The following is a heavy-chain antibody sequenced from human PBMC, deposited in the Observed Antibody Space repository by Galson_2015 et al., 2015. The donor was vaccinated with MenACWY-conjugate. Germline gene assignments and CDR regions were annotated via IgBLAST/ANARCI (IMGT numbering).Heavy chain of an antibody. CDR1: GFTFGDYA. V-gene: IGHV3-11*04. D-gene: IGHD5-24*01. Sequence: SLRLSCAASGFTFGDYAMSWFRQAPGKGLEWVSYISSSSSTIYYADSVKGRFTISRDNAKNSLYLQMNSLRAEDTAVYYCARIKGRDGYNRKTADAFDIWGQGTMVTVSS. CDR3: ARIKGRDGYNRKTADAFDI. CDR2: ISSSSSTI. J-gene: IGHJ3*02.